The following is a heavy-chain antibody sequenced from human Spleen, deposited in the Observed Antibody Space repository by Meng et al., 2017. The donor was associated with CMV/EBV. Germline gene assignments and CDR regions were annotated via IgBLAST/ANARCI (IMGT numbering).Heavy chain of an antibody. V-gene: IGHV3-11*04. J-gene: IGHJ5*02. CDR2: ISSSGSIK. Sequence: CAASGFIFSDYYMSWIRQAPGKGLEWVAYISSSGSIKKYADSVEGRFTISRDNAKKSLYLQTNSLGAEDTAFYYCARDFSAVHNWFDAWGRGTLVTVSS. D-gene: IGHD1-26*01. CDR3: ARDFSAVHNWFDA. CDR1: GFIFSDYY.